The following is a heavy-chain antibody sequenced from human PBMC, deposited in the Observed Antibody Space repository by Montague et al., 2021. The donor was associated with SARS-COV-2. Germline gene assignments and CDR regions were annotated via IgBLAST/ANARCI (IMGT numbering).Heavy chain of an antibody. CDR3: ASQVPDFWSGIDY. V-gene: IGHV4-59*01. Sequence: SETLSLTCTVSGGSISSYYWSWIRQTPGKGLEWIGYIYYSGSTNYNPSLKSRVTISVDTSKNQFSLKLSSVTVADTAVYYCASQVPDFWSGIDYWGQGTLVTVSS. J-gene: IGHJ4*02. D-gene: IGHD3-3*01. CDR1: GGSISSYY. CDR2: IYYSGST.